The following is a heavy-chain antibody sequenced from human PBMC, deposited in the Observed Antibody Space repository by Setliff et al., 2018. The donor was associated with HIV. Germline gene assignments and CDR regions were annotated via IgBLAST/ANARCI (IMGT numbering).Heavy chain of an antibody. Sequence: SETLSLTCTVSGVSISNYYWSWIRQPPGKGLEWIGYMYYSGNTNYNPSLKSRVTISVDTSKNQFSLNLKSVTAADTAVYYCAAATTLLSPRAWGQGTLVTVSS. J-gene: IGHJ5*02. CDR1: GVSISNYY. D-gene: IGHD2-15*01. V-gene: IGHV4-59*08. CDR3: AAATTLLSPRA. CDR2: MYYSGNT.